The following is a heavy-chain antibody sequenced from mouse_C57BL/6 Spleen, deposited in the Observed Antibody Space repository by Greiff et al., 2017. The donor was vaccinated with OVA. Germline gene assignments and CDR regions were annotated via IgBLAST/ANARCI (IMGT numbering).Heavy chain of an antibody. D-gene: IGHD2-5*01. CDR2: IYPSVSVI. CDR1: GYTFTSYW. J-gene: IGHJ2*01. CDR3: ARSNGYRNYLDD. Sequence: QVQLQQPGAELVRPGSSVKLSCKASGYTFTSYWLDLVKQSPGHGLDWIGNIYPSVSVIHYNQKFKDPATLTVNKSSSTAYMQLSSLTSEDAAVYYCARSNGYRNYLDDWGQGTTLTVSS. V-gene: IGHV1-61*01.